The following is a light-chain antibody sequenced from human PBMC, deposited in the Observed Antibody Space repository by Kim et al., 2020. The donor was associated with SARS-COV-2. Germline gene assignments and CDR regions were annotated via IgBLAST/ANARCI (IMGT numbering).Light chain of an antibody. V-gene: IGKV1-39*01. Sequence: SASVGYRVTITCRARQSISSYLNWYQQKPGKGPQLLIYAASSLQSGVPSRFSGSGSGTDFTLPISSLQPQDFATYYCQQSYSTPYIFGQGTKLEI. CDR1: QSISSY. CDR3: QQSYSTPYI. J-gene: IGKJ2*01. CDR2: AAS.